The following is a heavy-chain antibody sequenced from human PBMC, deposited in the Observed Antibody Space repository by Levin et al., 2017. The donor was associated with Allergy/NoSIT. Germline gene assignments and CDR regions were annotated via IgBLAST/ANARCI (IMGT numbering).Heavy chain of an antibody. CDR1: GGSISGYY. CDR3: ARVLSLGGEKLHSYYDYGMDV. CDR2: IYYSGSA. J-gene: IGHJ6*02. V-gene: IGHV4-59*01. D-gene: IGHD3-10*01. Sequence: PSETLSLTCTVSGGSISGYYWNWIRQPPGKGLEWIGYIYYSGSAKYNPSLKSRVTMSVDTSKNQFSLTLSSVTAADTAMYYCARVLSLGGEKLHSYYDYGMDVWGQGTTVTVSS.